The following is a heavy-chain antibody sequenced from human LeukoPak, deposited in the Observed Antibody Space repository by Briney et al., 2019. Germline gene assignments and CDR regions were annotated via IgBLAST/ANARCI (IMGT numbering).Heavy chain of an antibody. J-gene: IGHJ4*02. D-gene: IGHD3-16*01. V-gene: IGHV4-59*02. CDR1: GGSVSGHY. CDR2: IYDTWST. CDR3: ARNVRGGSTYLDY. Sequence: SETLSLTCSVSGGSVSGHYWSWIRQPPGKGLQWIGYIYDTWSTKYNPSLKSRVSMSVDTSKNQFSLKLTSVTAADTAVYFCARNVRGGSTYLDYWGQGTLVTVSS.